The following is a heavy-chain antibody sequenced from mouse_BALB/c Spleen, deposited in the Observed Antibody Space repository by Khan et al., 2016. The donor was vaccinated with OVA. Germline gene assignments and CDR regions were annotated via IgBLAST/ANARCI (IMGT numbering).Heavy chain of an antibody. CDR1: GYTFTSYW. V-gene: IGHV1S41*01. CDR2: IAPGSGST. CDR3: ARGNYYGNSADAMDY. J-gene: IGHJ4*01. Sequence: DLVKPGASVKLSCKASGYTFTSYWINWIKQRPGQGLEWIGRIAPGSGSTSYNEMFKDKATLTVDTSSSPAYIQVSSLSSEDSAVYFCARGNYYGNSADAMDYWGQGTSLTVSS. D-gene: IGHD1-1*01.